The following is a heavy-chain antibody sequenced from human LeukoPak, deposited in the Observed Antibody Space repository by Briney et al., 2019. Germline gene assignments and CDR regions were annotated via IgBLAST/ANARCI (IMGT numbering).Heavy chain of an antibody. CDR3: FADRGGDQGDS. CDR1: GVSISSTNYF. CDR2: LLYSGFT. J-gene: IGHJ4*02. V-gene: IGHV4-39*07. D-gene: IGHD3-16*01. Sequence: SETLSLTCSVSGVSISSTNYFWGWIRQPPGKGLEWIGGLLYSGFTYYHPSLKSRVSISVDTSKNQFSLKLTSVTAADTAVYFCFADRGGDQGDSWGQGTLVTVSS.